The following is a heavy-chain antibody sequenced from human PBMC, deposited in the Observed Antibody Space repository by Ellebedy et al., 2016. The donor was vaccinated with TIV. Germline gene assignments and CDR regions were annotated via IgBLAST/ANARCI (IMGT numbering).Heavy chain of an antibody. CDR1: GASIRGYY. V-gene: IGHV4-59*08. D-gene: IGHD3-16*02. CDR2: VYYGGST. J-gene: IGHJ6*02. Sequence: MPSETLSPTCTVSGASIRGYYWSWIRQPPGKGLEWIGYVYYGGSTNYNPSLKSRVTISVDTSKNQFSLKLSSVTAADTAVYYCARIPFGELSHYYYYYGMDVWGQGTTVIVSS. CDR3: ARIPFGELSHYYYYYGMDV.